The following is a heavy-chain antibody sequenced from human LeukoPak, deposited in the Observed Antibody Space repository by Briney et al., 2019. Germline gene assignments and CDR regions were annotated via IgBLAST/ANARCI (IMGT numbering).Heavy chain of an antibody. J-gene: IGHJ4*02. CDR2: IWYDGSSK. CDR3: AREPEGYYRYFDY. Sequence: SCKASGYTFTSYYMHWVRQAPGKGLEWVAVIWYDGSSKYYADSVKGRFTISRDNSKNTLYLQMNSLRAEDTAVYYCAREPEGYYRYFDYWGQGTLVTVSS. V-gene: IGHV3-33*01. CDR1: GYTFTSYY. D-gene: IGHD3-3*01.